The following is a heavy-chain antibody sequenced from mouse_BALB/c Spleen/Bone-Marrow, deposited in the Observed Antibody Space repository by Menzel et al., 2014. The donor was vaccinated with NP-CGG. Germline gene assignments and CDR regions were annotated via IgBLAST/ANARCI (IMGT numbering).Heavy chain of an antibody. CDR1: GFTFTDYY. Sequence: EVQVVESGGGLVQPGGSLRLSCVTSGFTFTDYYMSWVRQPPGKALEWLGFIRNKANGYTTEYSASVKGPFTISRDNSQSILYLQMNILRTEDSATYYCARDRNYDIYWYFDVWGAGTTVTVSS. V-gene: IGHV7-3*02. J-gene: IGHJ1*01. D-gene: IGHD1-1*01. CDR3: ARDRNYDIYWYFDV. CDR2: IRNKANGYTT.